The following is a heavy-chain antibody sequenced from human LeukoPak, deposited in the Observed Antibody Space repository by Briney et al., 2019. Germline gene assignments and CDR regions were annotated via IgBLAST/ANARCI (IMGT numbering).Heavy chain of an antibody. D-gene: IGHD1-26*01. CDR1: GGSFSGYY. J-gene: IGHJ4*02. CDR2: INHSGST. Sequence: SETLSLTCAVYGGSFSGYYWGWIRQPPGKGLEWIGEINHSGSTNYNPSLKSRVTISVDTSKNQFSLKLSSVTAADTAVYYCARGPGGSYYSWGQGTLVTVSS. CDR3: ARGPGGSYYS. V-gene: IGHV4-34*01.